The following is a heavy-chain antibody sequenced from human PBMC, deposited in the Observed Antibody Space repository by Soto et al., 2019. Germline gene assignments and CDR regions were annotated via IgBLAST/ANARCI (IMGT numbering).Heavy chain of an antibody. D-gene: IGHD3-16*02. CDR2: ISAYNGNT. V-gene: IGHV1-18*04. CDR1: GYTFTSYG. J-gene: IGHJ6*02. CDR3: ARWKQTSYDYVWGSDRYTLSPSYGMDV. Sequence: ASVKVSCKASGYTFTSYGISWVRQAPGRGLEWMGWISAYNGNTNYAQKLQGRVTMTTDTSKSTAYMQLRSLRSDDTAVYYCARWKQTSYDYVWGSDRYTLSPSYGMDVWG.